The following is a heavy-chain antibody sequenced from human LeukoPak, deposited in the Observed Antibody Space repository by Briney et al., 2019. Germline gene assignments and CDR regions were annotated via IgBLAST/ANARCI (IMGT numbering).Heavy chain of an antibody. CDR2: INTNSGNT. J-gene: IGHJ3*02. D-gene: IGHD3-10*01. CDR3: ARGRRGVINEDAFDI. V-gene: IGHV1-8*01. Sequence: GASVKVSCKTSGYTFTSYDINWVRQATGQGLEWMGWINTNSGNTGYPEKFQGRVTMTRNTSISTAYMELSSLRSEDTAVYYCARGRRGVINEDAFDIWGQGTMVTVSS. CDR1: GYTFTSYD.